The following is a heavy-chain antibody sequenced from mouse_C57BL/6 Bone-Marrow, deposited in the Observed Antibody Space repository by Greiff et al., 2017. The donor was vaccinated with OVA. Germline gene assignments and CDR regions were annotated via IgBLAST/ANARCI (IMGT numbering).Heavy chain of an antibody. CDR3: TAWLLRGAY. Sequence: VQLKQSGAELVRPGASVKLSCSASGFNIKDDYMHWVKQRPEQGLAWIGWIDPENGDTEYASKFQGKATITADTSSNTAYLQLSSLTSEDTAVYYCTAWLLRGAYWGQGTLVTVSA. CDR1: GFNIKDDY. CDR2: IDPENGDT. V-gene: IGHV14-4*01. D-gene: IGHD2-3*01. J-gene: IGHJ3*01.